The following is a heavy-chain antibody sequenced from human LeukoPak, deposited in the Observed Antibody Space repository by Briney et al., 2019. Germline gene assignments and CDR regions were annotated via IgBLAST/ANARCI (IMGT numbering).Heavy chain of an antibody. CDR1: GFTFSSYW. V-gene: IGHV3-30*03. J-gene: IGHJ4*02. Sequence: GGSLRLSCAASGFTFSSYWMSWVRQAPGKGLEWVAVISYDGSNKYYADSVKGRFTISRDNSKNTLYLQMNSLRAEDTAVYYCAREGFWSGSSLDYWGQGTLVTVSS. D-gene: IGHD3-3*01. CDR3: AREGFWSGSSLDY. CDR2: ISYDGSNK.